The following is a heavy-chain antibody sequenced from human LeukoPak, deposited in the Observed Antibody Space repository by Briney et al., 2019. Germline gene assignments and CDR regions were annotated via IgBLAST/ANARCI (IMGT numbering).Heavy chain of an antibody. D-gene: IGHD3-10*01. CDR2: INPNSGGT. CDR3: ARVVRLASGSYYPRY. V-gene: IGHV1-2*02. Sequence: GASVKVSCKASGYTFTGFFMHWVRQAPGQGLEWMGWINPNSGGTNYAQKFQGRVTMTRDSSISTAYMELSRLRSDDTAVYYCARVVRLASGSYYPRYWGQGTLVTVSS. J-gene: IGHJ4*02. CDR1: GYTFTGFF.